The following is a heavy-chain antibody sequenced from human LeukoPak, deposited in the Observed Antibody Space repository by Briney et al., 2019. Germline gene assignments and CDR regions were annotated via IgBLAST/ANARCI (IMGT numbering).Heavy chain of an antibody. J-gene: IGHJ4*02. CDR3: ASSISIFGVVIGQVDY. CDR1: GVTISSNR. D-gene: IGHD3-3*01. V-gene: IGHV3-7*01. Sequence: AGTLSLTCAASGVTISSNRLIWDPHAQGQGLVGVVNIKQDGSEKYYVDSVKSRFTISRDNAKNSLYLQMNSLRVEDTAVYYCASSISIFGVVIGQVDYWGQGTLVTVSS. CDR2: IKQDGSEK.